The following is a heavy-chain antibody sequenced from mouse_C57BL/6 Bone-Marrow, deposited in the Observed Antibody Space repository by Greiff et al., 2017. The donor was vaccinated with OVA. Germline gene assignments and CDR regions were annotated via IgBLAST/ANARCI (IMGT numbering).Heavy chain of an antibody. CDR3: AKQTAQAPGGFAY. D-gene: IGHD3-2*02. CDR1: GFSLTSYG. CDR2: IWRGGST. V-gene: IGHV2-5*01. Sequence: QVQLQQSGPGLVQPSQSLSITCTASGFSLTSYGVHWVRQSPGKGLEWLGVIWRGGSTDYNAAFMSRLSITKDNPKSQVFFKMNSLQADDAAIYDCAKQTAQAPGGFAYWGQGTLVTVSA. J-gene: IGHJ3*01.